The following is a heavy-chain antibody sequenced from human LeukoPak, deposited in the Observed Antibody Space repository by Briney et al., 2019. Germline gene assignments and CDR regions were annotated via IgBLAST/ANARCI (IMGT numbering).Heavy chain of an antibody. CDR1: GFAFSSYG. V-gene: IGHV3-30*02. D-gene: IGHD6-19*01. Sequence: GGSLRLSCAASGFAFSSYGMHWVRQAPGKGLEWVSFIRDDGSNEYYADSVRGRFTISRDNSKNTLYLQMNSLRAEDTAVYYCARILDSAWGELGYWGQGTLVTVSS. J-gene: IGHJ4*02. CDR3: ARILDSAWGELGY. CDR2: IRDDGSNE.